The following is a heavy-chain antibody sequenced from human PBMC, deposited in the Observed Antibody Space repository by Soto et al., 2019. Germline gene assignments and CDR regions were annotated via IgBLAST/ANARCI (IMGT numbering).Heavy chain of an antibody. CDR1: GLTFRSYW. Sequence: EVQLVESGGGLVQPGESLRLSCAASGLTFRSYWMHWVRQAPGKGLVWVSRINTDGSVAMYVESVKGRVTNSRDNAKNTLYLHMNSLRAEDTAVYYCVRDMQLWRLDSWCQGTLVTVSS. CDR2: INTDGSVA. J-gene: IGHJ4*02. V-gene: IGHV3-74*03. D-gene: IGHD2-21*01. CDR3: VRDMQLWRLDS.